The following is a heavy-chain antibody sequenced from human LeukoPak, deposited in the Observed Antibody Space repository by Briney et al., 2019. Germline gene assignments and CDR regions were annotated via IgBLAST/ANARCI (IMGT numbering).Heavy chain of an antibody. J-gene: IGHJ4*02. Sequence: SETLSLTCIVSGGSISSNCHYWGWIRQPPGKGLEWIGSIYSSGTTYYNPSLRSRLTISADTSKNLFSLKLGSVAAADTAVYYCARSSDYQGSKRALVHYWGQGTLVTVSS. CDR1: GGSISSNCHY. CDR3: ARSSDYQGSKRALVHY. D-gene: IGHD3-10*01. CDR2: IYSSGTT. V-gene: IGHV4-39*01.